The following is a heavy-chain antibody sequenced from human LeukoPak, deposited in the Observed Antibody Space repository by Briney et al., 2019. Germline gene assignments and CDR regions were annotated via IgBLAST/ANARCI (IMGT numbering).Heavy chain of an antibody. J-gene: IGHJ2*01. V-gene: IGHV3-48*03. CDR2: ISSSGSTV. CDR1: GFTFSSYE. Sequence: GGSLRLSCAASGFTFSSYEINWVRQAPGKGLEWLSYISSSGSTVHYADSVRGRFTISRDNAKNSLYLQMNSLRAEDTALYYCARDLTPPDFDLWGRGTLVTVSS. CDR3: ARDLTPPDFDL.